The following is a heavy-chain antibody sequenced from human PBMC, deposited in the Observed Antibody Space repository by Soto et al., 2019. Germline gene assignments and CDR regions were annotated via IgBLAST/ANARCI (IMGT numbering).Heavy chain of an antibody. D-gene: IGHD3-10*01. CDR3: ARQITMVRGIDF. V-gene: IGHV4-31*03. CDR2: IYFNENT. Sequence: QVQLLESGPRLVKASQTLSLTCSISGGSISSGGYYWSWVRQRPGKGLEWIGYIYFNENTYYNPSLKTRVTISAGTSKSQFSLRLSSVTAADAAVYYCARQITMVRGIDFWGPGISVSVSS. J-gene: IGHJ4*02. CDR1: GGSISSGGYY.